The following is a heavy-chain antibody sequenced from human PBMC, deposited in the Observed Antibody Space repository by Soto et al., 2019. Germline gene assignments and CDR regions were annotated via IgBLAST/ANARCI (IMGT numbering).Heavy chain of an antibody. CDR3: ARAPAPSFCDSFSGSSNWLEP. D-gene: IGHD3-9*01. J-gene: IGHJ5*01. V-gene: IGHV1-2*02. CDR2: IDPKSGVA. Sequence: ASVKVSCKASAYTFTDYYLHWVRQALGQVLEWMGLIDPKSGVALYAQMFQGRVTITRDTSINTVYMDLSRLRSDDPAVYYCARAPAPSFCDSFSGSSNWLEPRAQGSRVPVSS. CDR1: AYTFTDYY.